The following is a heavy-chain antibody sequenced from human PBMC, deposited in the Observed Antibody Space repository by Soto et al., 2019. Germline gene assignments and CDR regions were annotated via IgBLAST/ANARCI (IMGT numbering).Heavy chain of an antibody. V-gene: IGHV5-51*01. Sequence: GESLKISCKGSGYSFTSYWIGWVRQMPGKGLEWMGIIYPGDSDTRYSPSFQGQVTISANKSISTAYLQWSSLKASDTAMYYCARAPSISGSPRNIWGQGTMVTVSS. D-gene: IGHD1-26*01. J-gene: IGHJ3*02. CDR1: GYSFTSYW. CDR3: ARAPSISGSPRNI. CDR2: IYPGDSDT.